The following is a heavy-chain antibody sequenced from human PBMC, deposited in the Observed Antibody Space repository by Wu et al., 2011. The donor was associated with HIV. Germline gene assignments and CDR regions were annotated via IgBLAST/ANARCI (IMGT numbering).Heavy chain of an antibody. CDR1: GHTFTNYY. CDR3: ARDPPGYPYFFDY. V-gene: IGHV1-46*01. Sequence: QVQLVQSGAEVRKPGASVKVSCKASGHTFTNYYIHWVRQAPGQGLEWMGIINPSGGSTNYAHKFQGRVTMTSDTSTNTVYMELTSLRSDDTAVYYCARDPPGYPYFFDYWGQGTLVTVSS. D-gene: IGHD5-12*01. J-gene: IGHJ4*02. CDR2: INPSGGST.